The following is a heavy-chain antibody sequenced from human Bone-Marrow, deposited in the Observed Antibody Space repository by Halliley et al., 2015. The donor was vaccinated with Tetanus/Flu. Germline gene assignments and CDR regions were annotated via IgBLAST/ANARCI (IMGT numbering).Heavy chain of an antibody. Sequence: LEWVSLIYSGDGTSFADSVKGRFTISRDSSKNTMYLQMNNLRAEDTAVYYCARRTDSLMNVGGDVWGQGTTVTVSS. J-gene: IGHJ6*02. CDR3: ARRTDSLMNVGGDV. CDR2: IYSGDGT. D-gene: IGHD3-16*01. V-gene: IGHV3-66*01.